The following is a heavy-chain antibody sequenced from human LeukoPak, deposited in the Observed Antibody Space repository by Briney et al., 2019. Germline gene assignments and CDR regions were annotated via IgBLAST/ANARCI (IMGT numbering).Heavy chain of an antibody. Sequence: GGSLRLSCAASGFTFSSYSMNWVRQAPGKGLEWVSSISSSSSYIYYADSVKGRFTISRDNAKNSLYLQMNSLRAEDTAVYYCARPRYNWNDKCGMDVWGQGTTVTVSS. CDR3: ARPRYNWNDKCGMDV. D-gene: IGHD1-20*01. V-gene: IGHV3-21*01. J-gene: IGHJ6*02. CDR2: ISSSSSYI. CDR1: GFTFSSYS.